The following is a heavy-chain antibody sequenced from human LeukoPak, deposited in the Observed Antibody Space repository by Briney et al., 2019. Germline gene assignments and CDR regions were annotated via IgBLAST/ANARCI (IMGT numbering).Heavy chain of an antibody. Sequence: SETLSLTCTVSGGSISSYSWSWIRQPAGKGLEWIGRIYTSGSTNYNPSLKSRVTMSVDTSKNQFSLKLSSVTAADTAVYYCARVGDRGSYRYAFDYWGQGTLVTVSS. CDR3: ARVGDRGSYRYAFDY. CDR2: IYTSGST. J-gene: IGHJ4*02. D-gene: IGHD1-26*01. CDR1: GGSISSYS. V-gene: IGHV4-4*07.